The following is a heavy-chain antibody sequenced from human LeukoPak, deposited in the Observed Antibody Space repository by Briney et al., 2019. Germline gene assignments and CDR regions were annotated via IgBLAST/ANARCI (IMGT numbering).Heavy chain of an antibody. CDR1: GFTFSSYG. D-gene: IGHD3-10*01. CDR3: AKASALWFGELLIGNWFDP. V-gene: IGHV3-30*18. CDR2: ISHDGSNK. Sequence: GRSLRLSCAASGFTFSSYGMHWVRQAPGKGLEWVAVISHDGSNKYYADSVKGRFTISRDNSKNTLYLQMNSLRAEDTAVYYCAKASALWFGELLIGNWFDPWGQGTLVTVSS. J-gene: IGHJ5*02.